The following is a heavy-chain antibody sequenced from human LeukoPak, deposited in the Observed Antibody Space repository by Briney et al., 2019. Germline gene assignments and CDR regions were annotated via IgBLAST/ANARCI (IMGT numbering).Heavy chain of an antibody. J-gene: IGHJ4*02. V-gene: IGHV4-59*01. Sequence: SETLSLTCTVPGGSISSYYWSWIRQPPGKGLEWIGYIYYSGSANYNPSLKSRVTISVDTSRNQFSLKLGSVTAADTAVYYCARVGTSGWLHYFDYWGQGTLVTVSS. CDR1: GGSISSYY. D-gene: IGHD6-19*01. CDR3: ARVGTSGWLHYFDY. CDR2: IYYSGSA.